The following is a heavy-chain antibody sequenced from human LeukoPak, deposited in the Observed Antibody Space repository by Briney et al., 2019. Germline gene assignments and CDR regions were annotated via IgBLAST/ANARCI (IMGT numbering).Heavy chain of an antibody. J-gene: IGHJ4*02. D-gene: IGHD2-21*02. V-gene: IGHV3-7*02. Sequence: GGSLRLSCAASGFPFSSSWMTWVRQAPGKGLEWVAHIKDDGTEEYYVDSVKGRFTISRDNAKNSLYLQMNSLRAEDTAVYFCASTANTRDFDYWGQGTLVTVSS. CDR3: ASTANTRDFDY. CDR1: GFPFSSSW. CDR2: IKDDGTEE.